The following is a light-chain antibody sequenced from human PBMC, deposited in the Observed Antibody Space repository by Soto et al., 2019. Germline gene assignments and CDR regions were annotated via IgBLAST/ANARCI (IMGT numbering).Light chain of an antibody. J-gene: IGLJ2*01. CDR2: TSN. CDR1: RSNIGRNT. CDR3: AAWDDSLNVVV. V-gene: IGLV1-44*01. Sequence: QSVLTQPTSASGTPGQTVTISCSGSRSNIGRNTLNWYQQLPGTAPQLLISTSNHRPSGVRDRFSGSKSGTSASLAISGLQSDDEADYYCAAWDDSLNVVVFGGGTKLTVL.